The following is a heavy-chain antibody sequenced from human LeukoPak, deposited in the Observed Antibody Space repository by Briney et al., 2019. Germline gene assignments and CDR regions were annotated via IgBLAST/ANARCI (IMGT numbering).Heavy chain of an antibody. CDR2: IYYGGST. D-gene: IGHD2-8*02. CDR3: ARAPITGVGGRGYIDY. V-gene: IGHV4-39*07. CDR1: GDSISSSSYF. Sequence: PSETLSLTCTVSGDSISSSSYFWGWIRQPPGKGLEWIGTIYYGGSTYSSPSLKSRVTMSVDTSKNQFSLKLTSVTAADTAVYYCARAPITGVGGRGYIDYWGQGALVTVSS. J-gene: IGHJ4*02.